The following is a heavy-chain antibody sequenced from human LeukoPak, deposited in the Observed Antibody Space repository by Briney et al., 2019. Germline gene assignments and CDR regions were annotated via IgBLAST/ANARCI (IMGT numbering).Heavy chain of an antibody. Sequence: SETLSLTCTVSGGSIGSFYWSWIRQPPGKGLEWIGYVYSSGNTNYNPSLKSRVIISVDTSKNQFSLKLSSVTAADTAVYYCARSPPPGTLDYWGQGTLVTVSS. V-gene: IGHV4-59*12. CDR2: VYSSGNT. CDR3: ARSPPPGTLDY. CDR1: GGSIGSFY. J-gene: IGHJ4*02. D-gene: IGHD6-13*01.